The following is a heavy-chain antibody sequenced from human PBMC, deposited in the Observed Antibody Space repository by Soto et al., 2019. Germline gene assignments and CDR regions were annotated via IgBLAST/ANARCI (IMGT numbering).Heavy chain of an antibody. CDR1: GFSLTIIGVG. V-gene: IGHV2-5*02. CDR2: IFWDDDK. Sequence: QITLNESGPTVVRPTETLTLTCIFSGFSLTIIGVGVGWIRQSPGKAPEWLTLIFWDDDKRYSASLKSRLTITKDTSKTHVVLTVSVSDPTDTATYYCAHRVLRTVFGLVTTTAIYFYFWSQGTPVAVSS. D-gene: IGHD3-3*01. CDR3: AHRVLRTVFGLVTTTAIYFYF. J-gene: IGHJ4*02.